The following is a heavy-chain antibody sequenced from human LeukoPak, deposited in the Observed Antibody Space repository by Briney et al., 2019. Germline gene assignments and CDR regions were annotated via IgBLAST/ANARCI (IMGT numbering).Heavy chain of an antibody. CDR3: ARQECNGGSCYSRAIWFDP. Sequence: GSLRLSCAASGFTFSSYSMNWVRQPPGKGLEWIGSIYHTGTTYYSPSLKSRVTISVHTSKNQFSLKLSSVTAADTAVYYCARQECNGGSCYSRAIWFDPWGQGTLVTVSS. CDR2: IYHTGTT. J-gene: IGHJ5*02. V-gene: IGHV4-39*01. CDR1: GFTFSSYSMN. D-gene: IGHD2-15*01.